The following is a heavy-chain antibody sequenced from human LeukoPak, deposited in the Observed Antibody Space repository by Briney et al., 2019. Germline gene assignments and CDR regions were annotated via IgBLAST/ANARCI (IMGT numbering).Heavy chain of an antibody. D-gene: IGHD4-17*01. Sequence: ASVKVSCKASGYTFTSYGISRVRQAPGQGLEWMGWISAYNGNTNYAQKLQGRVTMTTDTSTSTAYMELRSLRSDDTAVYYCAKVPQLPTVPPRFDPWGQGTLVTVSS. CDR2: ISAYNGNT. V-gene: IGHV1-18*01. CDR1: GYTFTSYG. CDR3: AKVPQLPTVPPRFDP. J-gene: IGHJ5*02.